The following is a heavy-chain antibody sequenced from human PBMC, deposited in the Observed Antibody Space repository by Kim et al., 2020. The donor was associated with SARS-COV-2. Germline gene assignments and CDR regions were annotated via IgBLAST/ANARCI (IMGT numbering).Heavy chain of an antibody. CDR3: ARVGSGGLEGSGPKYYYYYGMDV. J-gene: IGHJ6*02. CDR2: ISSSSSYT. D-gene: IGHD3-10*01. V-gene: IGHV3-11*05. CDR1: GFTFSDYY. Sequence: GGSLRLSCAASGFTFSDYYMSWIRQAPGKGLEWVSYISSSSSYTNYADSVKGRFTISRDNAKNSLYLQMNSLRAEDTAVYYCARVGSGGLEGSGPKYYYYYGMDVWGQGTTVTVSS.